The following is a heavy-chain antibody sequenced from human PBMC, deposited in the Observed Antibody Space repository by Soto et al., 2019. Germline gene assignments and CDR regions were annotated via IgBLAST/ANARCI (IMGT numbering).Heavy chain of an antibody. Sequence: QVQQVQSGAEVKKPGASVKVSCKASGYTFTSYDINWVRQATGQGLEWMGWMNPNSGNTGHAQKFQGRVTMTRYTSISTVYMELSSLRPEDTAVYFCAIGRYNSTWHYAFDFWGQGTLVTVSS. CDR2: MNPNSGNT. V-gene: IGHV1-8*01. CDR3: AIGRYNSTWHYAFDF. CDR1: GYTFTSYD. D-gene: IGHD6-13*01. J-gene: IGHJ4*02.